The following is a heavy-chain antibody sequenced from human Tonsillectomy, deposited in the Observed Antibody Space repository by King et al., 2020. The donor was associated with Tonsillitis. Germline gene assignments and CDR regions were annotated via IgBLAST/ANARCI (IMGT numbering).Heavy chain of an antibody. CDR1: GFTFSSYG. CDR2: ISYDGSNK. Sequence: VQLVESGGGVVQPGRSLRLSCAASGFTFSSYGMHWVRQAPGKGLEWVAVISYDGSNKYYADSVKGRFTISRDNSKNTLYLQMNSLRAEDTAVYYCAKDPASSTIFGVVIDYWGQGTLVPVSS. CDR3: AKDPASSTIFGVVIDY. J-gene: IGHJ4*02. D-gene: IGHD3-3*01. V-gene: IGHV3-30*18.